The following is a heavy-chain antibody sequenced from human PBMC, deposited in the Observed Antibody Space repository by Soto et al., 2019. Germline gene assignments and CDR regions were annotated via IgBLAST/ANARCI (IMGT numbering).Heavy chain of an antibody. CDR1: GYTFTSYA. CDR2: INAGNGNT. CDR3: ARDDYGSGSRDYYYGMDV. J-gene: IGHJ6*02. Sequence: ASVKVSCKASGYTFTSYAMHWVRQAPGQRLEWMGWINAGNGNTKYSQKFQGRVTITRDTSANTAYMELSSLRSEDTAVYYCARDDYGSGSRDYYYGMDVWGQGTTVTVSS. V-gene: IGHV1-3*01. D-gene: IGHD3-10*01.